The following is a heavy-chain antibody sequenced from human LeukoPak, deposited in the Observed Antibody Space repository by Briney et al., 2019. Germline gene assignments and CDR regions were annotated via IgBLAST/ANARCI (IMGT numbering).Heavy chain of an antibody. D-gene: IGHD2-15*01. CDR3: ARSGRLGYCSGGSCFRWDY. V-gene: IGHV5-51*01. J-gene: IGHJ4*02. CDR2: IYPDDSDT. Sequence: GEPLKISCKVSGYSFTNYWIGWVRQMPGKGLEWMGIIYPDDSDTKYSPSFQGQVTISADKSISTAYLQWSSLKASDTAMYYCARSGRLGYCSGGSCFRWDYWGQGTLVTVSS. CDR1: GYSFTNYW.